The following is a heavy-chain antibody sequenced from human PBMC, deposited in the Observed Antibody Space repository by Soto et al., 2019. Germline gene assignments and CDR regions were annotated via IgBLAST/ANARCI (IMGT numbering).Heavy chain of an antibody. CDR2: INPNSGGT. D-gene: IGHD5-12*01. CDR1: GYTFTAYY. V-gene: IGHV1-2*02. J-gene: IGHJ5*02. CDR3: ARGGGRGYNELDP. Sequence: WASVKVSCKASGYTFTAYYMHWARQAPGQGLEWMGWINPNSGGTYHAQNFQGRVTMTRDTSTTTAYMELASLRSDDTAVYYCARGGGRGYNELDPWGHGTLVTVSS.